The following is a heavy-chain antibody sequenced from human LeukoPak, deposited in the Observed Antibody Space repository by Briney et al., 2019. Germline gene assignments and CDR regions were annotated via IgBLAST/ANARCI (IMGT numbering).Heavy chain of an antibody. V-gene: IGHV4-59*01. CDR3: AGTTEYYYDSSGPPDY. D-gene: IGHD3-22*01. CDR1: GGSISSYY. Sequence: PSETLSLTCTVSGGSISSYYWSWIRQPPGKGLEWIGYIYYSGSTNYNPSLKSRVTISVDTSKNQFSLKLSSVTAADTAVYYCAGTTEYYYDSSGPPDYWGQGTLVTVSS. J-gene: IGHJ4*02. CDR2: IYYSGST.